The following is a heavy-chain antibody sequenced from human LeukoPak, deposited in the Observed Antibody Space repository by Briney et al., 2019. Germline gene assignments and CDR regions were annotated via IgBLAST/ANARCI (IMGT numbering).Heavy chain of an antibody. J-gene: IGHJ3*02. V-gene: IGHV4-4*07. D-gene: IGHD3-10*01. CDR3: ARRLYGSGSYYAGDAFDI. CDR1: GGSISSYY. CDR2: IYTSGSI. Sequence: PSETLSLTCTVSGGSISSYYWSWIRQPAGKGLEWVGRIYTSGSINYNPSLKSRVTMSVDTPKNQFSLKLSSVTAADTAVYYCARRLYGSGSYYAGDAFDIWGQGTMVTVSS.